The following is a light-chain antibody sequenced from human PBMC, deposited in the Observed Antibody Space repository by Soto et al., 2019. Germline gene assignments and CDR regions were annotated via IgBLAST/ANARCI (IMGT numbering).Light chain of an antibody. J-gene: IGKJ2*01. CDR3: MQALHTPYT. CDR2: LGS. CDR1: QSLLHSNENNN. V-gene: IGKV2-28*01. Sequence: DIVMTQSPLSLPVTPGEPASISCRSSQSLLHSNENNNLDWYLQKPGQSPQLLIYLGSDRASGVPDRFSGRGSGTDFTLKINRVEAEDVGVYYCMQALHTPYTFRQGTKLEIK.